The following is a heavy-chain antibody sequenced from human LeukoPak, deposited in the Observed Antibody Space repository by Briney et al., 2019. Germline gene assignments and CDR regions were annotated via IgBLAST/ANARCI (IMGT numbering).Heavy chain of an antibody. J-gene: IGHJ4*02. V-gene: IGHV3-30*18. D-gene: IGHD3-22*01. CDR2: ISYDGTNK. Sequence: PGGSLRLSCAASGFTFSSYGMHWVRQAPGKGLEWVAVISYDGTNKYYADSVKGRFTISRDNSKNTLYLQMNSLRAEDTAVYYCAKDSYYYDSSRVDYWGQGTLVTVSS. CDR3: AKDSYYYDSSRVDY. CDR1: GFTFSSYG.